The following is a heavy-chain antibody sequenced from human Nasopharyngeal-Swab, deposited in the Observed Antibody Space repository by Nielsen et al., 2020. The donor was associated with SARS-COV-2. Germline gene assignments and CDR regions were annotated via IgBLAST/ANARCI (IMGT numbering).Heavy chain of an antibody. D-gene: IGHD6-19*01. CDR2: IYYRGST. Sequence: WIRQPPGEGLEWIGYIYYRGSTNYNPSLKSRVTISVDTSENQFSLKLSSVTAADTAVYYCARDQRSGWFDSFDIWGQGTMVTVSS. J-gene: IGHJ3*02. V-gene: IGHV4-59*01. CDR3: ARDQRSGWFDSFDI.